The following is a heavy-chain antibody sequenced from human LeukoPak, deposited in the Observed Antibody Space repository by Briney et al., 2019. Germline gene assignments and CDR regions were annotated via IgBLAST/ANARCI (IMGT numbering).Heavy chain of an antibody. V-gene: IGHV1-2*06. Sequence: ASVKVSCTASGYTFTGYYMHWVRQAPGQGLEWMGRINPNSGGTNYAQKFQGRVTMTRDTSISTAYMELSRLRSDGTAVYYCAREELSPYYYYYGMDVWGQGTTVTVSS. J-gene: IGHJ6*02. CDR1: GYTFTGYY. CDR2: INPNSGGT. D-gene: IGHD3-16*02. CDR3: AREELSPYYYYYGMDV.